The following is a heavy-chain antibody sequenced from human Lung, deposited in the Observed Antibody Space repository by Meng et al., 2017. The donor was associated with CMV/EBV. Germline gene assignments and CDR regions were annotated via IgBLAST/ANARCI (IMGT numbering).Heavy chain of an antibody. J-gene: IGHJ4*02. CDR2: VYYSGGA. CDR3: ARRAYCGNDCYFFDF. Sequence: SETLSLXXTVSGASMRGFHWTWIRQTPGKGLECLGYVYYSGGATYHPSLKSRVTISVDTSQNQFSLNLSSVTAADTAMYYCARRAYCGNDCYFFDFWGQGKXVNGYS. D-gene: IGHD2-21*02. V-gene: IGHV4-59*01. CDR1: GASMRGFH.